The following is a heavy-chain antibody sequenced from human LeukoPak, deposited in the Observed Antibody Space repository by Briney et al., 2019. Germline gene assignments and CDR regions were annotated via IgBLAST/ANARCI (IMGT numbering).Heavy chain of an antibody. CDR3: ARHRGNIWFGEFPFDY. CDR2: ISSSSSTI. J-gene: IGHJ4*02. CDR1: GFTFSSYS. Sequence: PGGSLRLSCAASGFTFSSYSVNWVRQAPGKGLEWVSYISSSSSTIYYADSVKGRFTISRDNAKNSLYLQMNSLRAEDTAVYYCARHRGNIWFGEFPFDYWGQGTLVTVSS. V-gene: IGHV3-48*01. D-gene: IGHD3-10*01.